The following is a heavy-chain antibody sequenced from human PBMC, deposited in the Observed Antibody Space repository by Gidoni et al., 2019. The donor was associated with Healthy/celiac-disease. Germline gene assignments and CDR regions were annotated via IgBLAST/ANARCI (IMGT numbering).Heavy chain of an antibody. CDR3: ARDGNYDSSGYYRDFDY. J-gene: IGHJ4*02. Sequence: GGSISSRSYYWGWSRQPPGKGLEWIGIIYSSGSTYYNPSLKSRVTISVDTSKNQFSLKLSSVPAADTAVYYCARDGNYDSSGYYRDFDYWGQGTLVTVSS. D-gene: IGHD3-22*01. CDR1: GGSISSRSYY. V-gene: IGHV4-39*07. CDR2: IYSSGST.